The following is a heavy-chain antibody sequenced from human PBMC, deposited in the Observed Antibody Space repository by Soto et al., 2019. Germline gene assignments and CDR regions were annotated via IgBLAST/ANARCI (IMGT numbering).Heavy chain of an antibody. CDR2: IYHSGST. J-gene: IGHJ5*02. CDR3: ARVGPYCGGDCYSPPP. V-gene: IGHV4-38-2*02. Sequence: SETLSLTCTVSGYSIRNGYYWGWIRQPPGKWLEWIGTIYHSGSTYYNPSLKSRVTISVDASENHFSLKLSSVTAADTAVYYCARVGPYCGGDCYSPPPWGQGTLVTVSS. CDR1: GYSIRNGYY. D-gene: IGHD2-21*02.